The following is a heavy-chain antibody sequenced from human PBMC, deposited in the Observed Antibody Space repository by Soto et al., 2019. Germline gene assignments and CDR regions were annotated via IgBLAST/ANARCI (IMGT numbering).Heavy chain of an antibody. CDR3: AKELSHSYGYTRYYFYGMDV. J-gene: IGHJ6*02. V-gene: IGHV3-30*18. D-gene: IGHD5-18*01. CDR1: GFTFDNYG. Sequence: PXGSLILSCSASGFTFDNYGMHWVRQAPGKGLEWVSGISYDGSYKYYADSVKGRFIISRDNPKNTLYLQMNSLRTEDTAVYYCAKELSHSYGYTRYYFYGMDVWGPGTTVTVSS. CDR2: ISYDGSYK.